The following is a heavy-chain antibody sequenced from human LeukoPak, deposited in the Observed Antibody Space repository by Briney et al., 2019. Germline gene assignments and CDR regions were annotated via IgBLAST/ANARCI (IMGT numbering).Heavy chain of an antibody. Sequence: SETLSLTCAVYGWSFNDFYWNWIRQPPGKGLEWIGEINARGDTNYNPSLKSRVTISVDTSKNQFSLSLSSMSASDTAVYYCARGQVPAARGHNWFDPWGHGTLVTVSS. D-gene: IGHD2-2*01. CDR1: GWSFNDFY. CDR3: ARGQVPAARGHNWFDP. J-gene: IGHJ5*02. CDR2: INARGDT. V-gene: IGHV4-34*01.